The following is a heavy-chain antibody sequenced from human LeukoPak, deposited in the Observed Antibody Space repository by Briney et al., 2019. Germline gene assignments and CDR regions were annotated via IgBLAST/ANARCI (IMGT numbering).Heavy chain of an antibody. CDR2: ISGSGVST. CDR1: GFTFSIKTYA. CDR3: AESTLETAGNRGLFGSRVPPPYFDY. Sequence: GGSLRLSCAASGFTFSIKTYAMTWVRQAPGKGLEWVSAISGSGVSTSYADSVKGRFTISRDNFKNTLYLQMNTLRAEDTAVYYCAESTLETAGNRGLFGSRVPPPYFDYWGQGTLVTVSS. D-gene: IGHD6-13*01. J-gene: IGHJ4*02. V-gene: IGHV3-23*01.